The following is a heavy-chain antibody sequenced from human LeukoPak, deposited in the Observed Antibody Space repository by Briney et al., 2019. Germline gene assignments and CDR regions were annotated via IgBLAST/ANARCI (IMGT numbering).Heavy chain of an antibody. Sequence: GGSLRLSCEASGFTFSNYYMNWVRQAPGKGLEWLSYISRDSSTTDYADSVKGRFSISRDNAKNSLYLQINSLRAEDTAVYYCARDRAYYYMDVWGKGTTVTVSS. CDR3: ARDRAYYYMDV. D-gene: IGHD3-10*01. J-gene: IGHJ6*03. CDR2: ISRDSSTT. CDR1: GFTFSNYY. V-gene: IGHV3-48*01.